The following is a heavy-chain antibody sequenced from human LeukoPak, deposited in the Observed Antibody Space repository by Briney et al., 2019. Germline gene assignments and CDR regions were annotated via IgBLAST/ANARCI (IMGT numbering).Heavy chain of an antibody. D-gene: IGHD3-22*01. Sequence: SGTLSLTCSISGGSINNYFWTWIRQPAGKGLEWIGRIYTSGSTDYNPSLKSRVTMSVDTSKNQFSLNLYSVTAADTAVYYCARESKTYDGSGYYHDSWGQGTLVTVSS. CDR3: ARESKTYDGSGYYHDS. J-gene: IGHJ4*02. CDR1: GGSINNYF. V-gene: IGHV4-4*07. CDR2: IYTSGST.